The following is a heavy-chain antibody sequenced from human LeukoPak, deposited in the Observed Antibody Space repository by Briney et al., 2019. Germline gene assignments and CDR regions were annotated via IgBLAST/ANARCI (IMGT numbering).Heavy chain of an antibody. J-gene: IGHJ3*02. CDR1: GFTFTTHA. CDR2: ISYDGSDT. D-gene: IGHD6-19*01. CDR3: ARDRRRYSSGWEDYAFDI. Sequence: EGSLRLSCAVSGFTFTTHAMHWVRQAPGKGLEWVAVISYDGSDTYFADSVKGRFTISRDKSKNTLYLQMNSLRTEDTAVYYCARDRRRYSSGWEDYAFDIWGQGTMVTVSS. V-gene: IGHV3-30*04.